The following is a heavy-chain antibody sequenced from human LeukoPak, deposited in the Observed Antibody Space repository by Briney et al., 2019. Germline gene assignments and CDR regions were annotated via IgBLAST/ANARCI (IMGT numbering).Heavy chain of an antibody. CDR3: ARSWHGMDV. D-gene: IGHD6-13*01. V-gene: IGHV1-2*02. CDR1: GYTFTGSR. J-gene: IGHJ6*02. CDR2: INPSNGDT. Sequence: ASVKVSCKASGYTFTGSRMQWARQAPGQGLGWMGWINPSNGDTNSEQKFQGRVTMTRDTSISTVYMELSRLTSDDTAVYYCARSWHGMDVWGQGTTVIVSS.